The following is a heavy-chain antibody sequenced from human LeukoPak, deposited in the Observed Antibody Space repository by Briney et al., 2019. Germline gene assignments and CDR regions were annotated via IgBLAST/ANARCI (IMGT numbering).Heavy chain of an antibody. CDR2: ISSSGSTI. J-gene: IGHJ3*02. CDR3: ARDSNSIYYDSSGYQSDAFDI. Sequence: GGSLRLSCAASGFTFSSYEMNWVRQAPGKGPEWVSYISSSGSTIYYADSVKGRFTISRDNAKNSLYLQMNSLRAEDTALYYCARDSNSIYYDSSGYQSDAFDIWGQGTMVTVSS. V-gene: IGHV3-48*03. D-gene: IGHD3-22*01. CDR1: GFTFSSYE.